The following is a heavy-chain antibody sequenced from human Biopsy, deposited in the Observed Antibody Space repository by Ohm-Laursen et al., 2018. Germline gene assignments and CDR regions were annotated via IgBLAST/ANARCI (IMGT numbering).Heavy chain of an antibody. V-gene: IGHV1-24*01. D-gene: IGHD1-1*01. CDR2: FAPEKGKT. CDR1: GYTLTELS. Sequence: ASVKVSCKVSGYTLTELSMHWVRQAPGRGLEWMGGFAPEKGKTIYAQKFQGRVTMTEDTSTDTAYMELSSLRSEDTAVYYCAADINVWNVNYWGQGTQVTVSS. J-gene: IGHJ4*02. CDR3: AADINVWNVNY.